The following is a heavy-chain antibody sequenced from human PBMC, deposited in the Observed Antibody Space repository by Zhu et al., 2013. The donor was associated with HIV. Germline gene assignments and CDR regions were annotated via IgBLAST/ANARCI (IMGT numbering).Heavy chain of an antibody. Sequence: QVQLVQSGAEVKKPGSSVKVSCKASGGTFSSYAISWVRQAPGQGLEWMGGIIPIFGTANYAQKFQGRVTITADESTSTAYMELSSLRSEDTAVYYCARDPPMDGYSYGYHYYYYGMDVWGQGTTVTVSS. CDR1: GGTFSSYA. V-gene: IGHV1-69*12. J-gene: IGHJ6*02. D-gene: IGHD5-18*01. CDR3: ARDPPMDGYSYGYHYYYYGMDV. CDR2: IIPIFGTA.